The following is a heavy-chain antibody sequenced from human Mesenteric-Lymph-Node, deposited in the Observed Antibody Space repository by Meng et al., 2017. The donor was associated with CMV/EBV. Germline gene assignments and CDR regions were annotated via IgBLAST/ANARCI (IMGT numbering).Heavy chain of an antibody. CDR3: AAGRRSIGAVGTDDNWFDP. CDR1: GGSISNNY. Sequence: SETLSLTCTVSGGSISNNYWSWIRQAPGKGLEWIAYIYYTGSTNYNPSLKSRVTISVDTSKRQFSLDLASVTAADSAIYYCAAGRRSIGAVGTDDNWFDPWGQGTLVTVSS. J-gene: IGHJ5*02. V-gene: IGHV4-59*01. D-gene: IGHD6-6*01. CDR2: IYYTGST.